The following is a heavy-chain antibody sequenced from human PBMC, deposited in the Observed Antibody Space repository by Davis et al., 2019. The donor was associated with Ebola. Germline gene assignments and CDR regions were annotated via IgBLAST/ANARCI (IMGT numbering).Heavy chain of an antibody. CDR1: GGSFSGYY. D-gene: IGHD6-13*01. CDR2: INHSGST. V-gene: IGHV4-34*01. Sequence: SETLSLTCAVYGGSFSGYYWSWIRQPPGKGLEWIGAINHSGSTTYNPSLNSRVTISVDTSKNQFSLKLSSVTAADTAVYYCARHAYSSSWDNWFDPWGQGTLVTVSS. CDR3: ARHAYSSSWDNWFDP. J-gene: IGHJ5*02.